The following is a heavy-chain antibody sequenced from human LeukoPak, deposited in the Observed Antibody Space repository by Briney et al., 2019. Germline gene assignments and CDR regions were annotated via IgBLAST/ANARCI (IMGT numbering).Heavy chain of an antibody. CDR2: IYYSGST. CDR3: ARVKQQRFDY. J-gene: IGHJ4*02. D-gene: IGHD6-13*01. CDR1: GGSISSYY. V-gene: IGHV4-59*12. Sequence: SETLTLTCTVSGGSISSYYWSWIRQPPGKGLEWIGYIYYSGSTNYNPSLKSRVTISVDTAKNQFSLKLSSVTAADTAVYYCARVKQQRFDYWGQGTLVTVSS.